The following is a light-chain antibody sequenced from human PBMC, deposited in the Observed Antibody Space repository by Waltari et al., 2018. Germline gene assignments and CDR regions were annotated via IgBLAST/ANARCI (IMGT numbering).Light chain of an antibody. V-gene: IGLV3-27*01. J-gene: IGLJ2*01. CDR3: HAAADNNWF. CDR2: KDT. Sequence: YDLTQPLSWSVSPGQTATITCSGDVAAEKYVRLCQQKPGQAPTLILYKDTDRPSGIPERFSGSSSGSTVTLTIRGALLEDEADYHCHAAADNNWFFGGGTKLTVL. CDR1: VAAEKY.